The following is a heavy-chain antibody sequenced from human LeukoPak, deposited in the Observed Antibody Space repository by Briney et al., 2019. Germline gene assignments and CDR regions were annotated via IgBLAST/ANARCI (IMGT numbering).Heavy chain of an antibody. Sequence: GGSLRLSCAASGFTFSSYAMSWVRQAPGKGLEWVSAISGSGDNTYYADSVKGRFTISRDNSKNTLYLQMNSLRAEDTAVYYCAKDQRYYDFWSGPIDYWGQGTLVTVSS. CDR2: ISGSGDNT. D-gene: IGHD3-3*01. V-gene: IGHV3-23*01. J-gene: IGHJ4*02. CDR3: AKDQRYYDFWSGPIDY. CDR1: GFTFSSYA.